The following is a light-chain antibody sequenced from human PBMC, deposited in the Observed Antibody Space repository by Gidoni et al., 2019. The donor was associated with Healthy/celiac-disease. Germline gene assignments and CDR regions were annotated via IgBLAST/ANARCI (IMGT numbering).Light chain of an antibody. CDR1: QSVSSSY. V-gene: IGKV3-20*01. CDR2: GAS. Sequence: EIVLTQSPGTLSLSPGERATLSCRASQSVSSSYLAWYQQKPGQAPRLLIDGASSRATGIPDRFSGSGSGTDFTLTISRLEPEDFAVYYFQQYGSSRLTFGGGTKVEIK. J-gene: IGKJ4*01. CDR3: QQYGSSRLT.